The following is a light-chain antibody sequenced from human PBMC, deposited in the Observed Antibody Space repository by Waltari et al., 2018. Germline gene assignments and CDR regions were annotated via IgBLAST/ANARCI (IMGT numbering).Light chain of an antibody. Sequence: SSELTQDPAVSVALGQTVRITCQGDSLRSYYASWYQQKPGQAPVLVIYGKNNRPSGIPDRVPGSSSGNTASLTITGAQAEDEADYYCNSRDSSGNPVVFGGGTKLTVL. J-gene: IGLJ2*01. CDR1: SLRSYY. CDR3: NSRDSSGNPVV. V-gene: IGLV3-19*01. CDR2: GKN.